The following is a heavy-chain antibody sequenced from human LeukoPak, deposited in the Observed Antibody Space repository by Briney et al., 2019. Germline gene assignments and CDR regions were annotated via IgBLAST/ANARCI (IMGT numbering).Heavy chain of an antibody. Sequence: GGSLRLSCAASGFTFSSYAMHWVRQAPDKGLEWVAVISYDGSNKYYADSVKGRFTISRDNSKNTLYLQMNSLRAEDTAVYYCAREESLSGSYFESGGYFDYWGQGTLVTVSS. D-gene: IGHD1-26*01. V-gene: IGHV3-30-3*01. CDR1: GFTFSSYA. CDR2: ISYDGSNK. CDR3: AREESLSGSYFESGGYFDY. J-gene: IGHJ4*02.